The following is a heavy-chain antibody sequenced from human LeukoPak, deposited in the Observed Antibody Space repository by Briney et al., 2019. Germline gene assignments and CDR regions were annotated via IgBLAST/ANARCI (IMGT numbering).Heavy chain of an antibody. Sequence: ASVKVSCKASGYTFTSYDINWVRQATGQGLEWMGWMNPNSGNTGYAQKFQGRVTMTRNTSISTAYMELSSLRSEDTAVYYCARVGLSSSSWSPYFDYWGQGTLVTVSS. V-gene: IGHV1-8*01. CDR3: ARVGLSSSSWSPYFDY. J-gene: IGHJ4*02. CDR2: MNPNSGNT. CDR1: GYTFTSYD. D-gene: IGHD6-6*01.